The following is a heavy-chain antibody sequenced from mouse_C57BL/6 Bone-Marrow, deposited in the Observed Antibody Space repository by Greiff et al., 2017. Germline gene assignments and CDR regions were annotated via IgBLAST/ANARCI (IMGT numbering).Heavy chain of an antibody. Sequence: VELQQSGAKLARPGASVKLSCKASGYTFTSYGISWVKQRTGQGLEWIGEIYPRSGNTYYNEKFKGKATLTADKSSSTAYMELRSLTSEDSAVYFCAIEGATKTPDYWGQGTTLTVSS. D-gene: IGHD3-1*01. V-gene: IGHV1-81*01. CDR2: IYPRSGNT. CDR3: AIEGATKTPDY. J-gene: IGHJ2*01. CDR1: GYTFTSYG.